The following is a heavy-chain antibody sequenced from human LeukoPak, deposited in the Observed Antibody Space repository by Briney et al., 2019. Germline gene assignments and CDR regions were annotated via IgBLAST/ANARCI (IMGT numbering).Heavy chain of an antibody. CDR1: GGSFSGYY. CDR3: ARGLAAGTKY. V-gene: IGHV4-34*01. J-gene: IGHJ4*02. D-gene: IGHD6-13*01. Sequence: PSETLSLTCAVYGGSFSGYYWSWIRQPPGKGLGWIGEINHSGSTNYNPALKSRVTISVDTSKNQFSLKLSSVTAADTAVYYCARGLAAGTKYWGQGTLVTVSS. CDR2: INHSGST.